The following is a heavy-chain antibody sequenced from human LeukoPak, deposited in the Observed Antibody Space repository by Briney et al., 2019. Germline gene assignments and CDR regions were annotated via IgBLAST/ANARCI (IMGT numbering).Heavy chain of an antibody. V-gene: IGHV1-69*13. CDR1: GGTFSSYA. CDR3: ARDRYSYGSYNAFDI. D-gene: IGHD5-18*01. CDR2: IIPIFGTA. Sequence: SVTVSCTASGGTFSSYAISWVRQAPGQGLEWMGGIIPIFGTANYAQKFQGRVTITADESTSTAYMELSSLRSEDTAVYYCARDRYSYGSYNAFDIWGQGTMVTVSS. J-gene: IGHJ3*02.